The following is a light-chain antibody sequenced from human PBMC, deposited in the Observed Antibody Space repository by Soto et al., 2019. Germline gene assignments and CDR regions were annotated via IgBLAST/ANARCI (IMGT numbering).Light chain of an antibody. V-gene: IGKV1-39*01. CDR2: AAS. CDR1: QSINNL. Sequence: DTQMTQSPSSLSASVGDRATIICGPSQSINNLLNWYHQKPGKAPKLLIYAASSLQSGVPSRFSGSGSGTDFTLTITSLQPEDFATYYCQQSYTTPRTFGQGTKLEIK. J-gene: IGKJ2*02. CDR3: QQSYTTPRT.